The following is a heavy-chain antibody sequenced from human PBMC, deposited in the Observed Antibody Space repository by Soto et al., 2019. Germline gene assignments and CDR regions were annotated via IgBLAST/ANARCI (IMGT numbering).Heavy chain of an antibody. V-gene: IGHV4-34*01. CDR1: GGSFSGYY. CDR2: INHSGST. J-gene: IGHJ4*02. Sequence: QVQLQQWGAGLLKPSETLSLTCAVYGGSFSGYYLSWIRQPPGKGLEWIGEINHSGSTNYNPSLKSRVTISEDTSKNQFSLELSSVTAADTAVYYCAREYYFDYWGQGTLVTVSS. CDR3: AREYYFDY.